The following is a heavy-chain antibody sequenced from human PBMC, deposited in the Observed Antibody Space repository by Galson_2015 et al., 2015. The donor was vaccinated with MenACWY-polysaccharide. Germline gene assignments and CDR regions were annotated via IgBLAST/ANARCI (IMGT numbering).Heavy chain of an antibody. CDR2: INTNTGNP. Sequence: SVKVSCKASGYTFGSYAMNWVRQAPGQGLEWMGWINTNTGNPTSAPGFTGRFVFSLDTSVSTAYLQISSLKAEDTAVCYCARESEYYDSFDGFDIWGQGTMVTVSS. CDR3: ARESEYYDSFDGFDI. V-gene: IGHV7-4-1*02. D-gene: IGHD3-22*01. CDR1: GYTFGSYA. J-gene: IGHJ3*02.